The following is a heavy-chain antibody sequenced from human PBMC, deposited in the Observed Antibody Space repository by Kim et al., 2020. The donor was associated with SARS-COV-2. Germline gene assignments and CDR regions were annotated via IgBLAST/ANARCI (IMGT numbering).Heavy chain of an antibody. V-gene: IGHV7-4-1*02. D-gene: IGHD5-18*01. J-gene: IGHJ4*02. CDR3: ARVKYSYGTPLSY. Sequence: YAQGFTGRFVFSLDTSVSTAYLQISSLKAEDTAVYYCARVKYSYGTPLSYWGQGTLVTVSS.